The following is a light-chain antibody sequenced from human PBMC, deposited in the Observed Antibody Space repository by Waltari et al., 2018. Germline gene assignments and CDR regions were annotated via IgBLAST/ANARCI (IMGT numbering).Light chain of an antibody. CDR2: HAP. J-gene: IGKJ1*01. Sequence: EIVLTQSQGTLSLSSGERATLSCRTSQSISKYLVWYQQKPGQAPRLLFYHAPSRATGIPDRFSGSGSGTDFSLTISRLEPEDFAVYYCQHYVSLPVTFGQGTKVEIK. CDR3: QHYVSLPVT. CDR1: QSISKY. V-gene: IGKV3-20*01.